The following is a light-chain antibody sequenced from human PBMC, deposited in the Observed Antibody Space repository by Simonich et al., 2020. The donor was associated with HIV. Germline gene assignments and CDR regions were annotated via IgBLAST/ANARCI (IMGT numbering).Light chain of an antibody. Sequence: QSALTQPASVSGSPGQSITISCTGSSSVMGSYNLVSWYQQHPGKAPTVMIYEGSKRPSGVSKRFSGSKSGNTASLTISGLQAEDEADYYCCSYAGSSPSVVFGGGTKLTVL. CDR3: CSYAGSSPSVV. V-gene: IGLV2-23*01. CDR2: EGS. CDR1: SSVMGSYNL. J-gene: IGLJ2*01.